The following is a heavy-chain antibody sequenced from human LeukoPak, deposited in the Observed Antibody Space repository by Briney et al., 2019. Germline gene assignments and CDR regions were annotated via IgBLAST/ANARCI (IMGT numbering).Heavy chain of an antibody. V-gene: IGHV3-30*04. CDR3: ARGVAATYGFPYYFDY. D-gene: IGHD2-15*01. J-gene: IGHJ4*02. CDR2: ISYDGSNK. Sequence: PGGSLRLSCAASGFTFSSYAIHWVRQAPGKGLEWVAVISYDGSNKYYADSVKGRFTISRDNSKNTLYLQMNSLRAEDTAVYYCARGVAATYGFPYYFDYWGQGTLVTVSS. CDR1: GFTFSSYA.